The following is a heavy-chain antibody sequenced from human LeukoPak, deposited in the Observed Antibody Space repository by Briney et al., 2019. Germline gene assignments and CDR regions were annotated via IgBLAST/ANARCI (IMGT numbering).Heavy chain of an antibody. V-gene: IGHV4-39*01. CDR3: ARHGDDRGSYYFDY. Sequence: SETLSLTCTVSGGSISSSSYYWGWIRQPPGKGLEWLGSIYYSGSTYYNPSLKSRFTISVDTSKNQFSLKLSSVTAADTAVYYCARHGDDRGSYYFDYWGQGTLVTVSS. D-gene: IGHD1-26*01. CDR1: GGSISSSSYY. J-gene: IGHJ4*02. CDR2: IYYSGST.